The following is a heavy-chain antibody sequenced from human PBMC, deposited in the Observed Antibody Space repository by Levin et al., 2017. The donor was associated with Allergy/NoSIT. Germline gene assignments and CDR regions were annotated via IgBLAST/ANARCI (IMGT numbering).Heavy chain of an antibody. Sequence: GGSLRLSCKASGYTFTSYYMHWVRQAPGQGLEWMGIINPSGGSTSYAQKFQGRVTMTRDTSTSTVYMELSSLRSEDTAVYYCARGYSNYYYGMDVWGQGTTVTVSS. D-gene: IGHD4-11*01. CDR2: INPSGGST. V-gene: IGHV1-46*01. CDR1: GYTFTSYY. J-gene: IGHJ6*02. CDR3: ARGYSNYYYGMDV.